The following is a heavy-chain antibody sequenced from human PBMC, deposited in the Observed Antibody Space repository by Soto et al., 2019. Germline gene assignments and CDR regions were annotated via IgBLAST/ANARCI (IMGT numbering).Heavy chain of an antibody. CDR1: GFIFGSYA. J-gene: IGHJ6*02. CDR3: AKEDGYCSSSSCPFGLDV. Sequence: GSLRLSCAASGFIFGSYAMGWVRQAPGKGLEWVSDFSASGDFTFYADSVKGRFTISRDNSKNTLYLQMNSLRADDTAVYFCAKEDGYCSSSSCPFGLDVWGQGTTVTVSS. D-gene: IGHD2-2*03. CDR2: FSASGDFT. V-gene: IGHV3-23*01.